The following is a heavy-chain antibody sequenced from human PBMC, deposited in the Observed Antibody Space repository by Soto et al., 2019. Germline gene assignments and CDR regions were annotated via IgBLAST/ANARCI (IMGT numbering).Heavy chain of an antibody. J-gene: IGHJ5*02. D-gene: IGHD1-26*01. CDR1: GGSISNYY. CDR2: IYYSGST. Sequence: QVQLQESGPGLVKPSQTLSLTCIVSGGSISNYYWSWIRQSPGKGLEWIGYIYYSGSTNYNPSLKSRVTISVDTSKNQFSLNLSSVTAADTAVYYCARDRGILGAFDPWGQGTLVTVSS. V-gene: IGHV4-59*01. CDR3: ARDRGILGAFDP.